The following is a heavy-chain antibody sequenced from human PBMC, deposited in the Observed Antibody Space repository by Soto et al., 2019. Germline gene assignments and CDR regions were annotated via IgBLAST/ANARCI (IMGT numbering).Heavy chain of an antibody. J-gene: IGHJ4*02. CDR1: GYTFTSYG. CDR2: ISAYNGNT. D-gene: IGHD2-21*01. Sequence: ASVKVSCKASGYTFTSYGISWVRQAPGQGLEWMGWISAYNGNTNYAQKLQGRVTMTTDTSTSTAYMELRSLRSDDTAVYYCARDAGASCGGDCYSDFDYWGQGTLVTVSS. V-gene: IGHV1-18*01. CDR3: ARDAGASCGGDCYSDFDY.